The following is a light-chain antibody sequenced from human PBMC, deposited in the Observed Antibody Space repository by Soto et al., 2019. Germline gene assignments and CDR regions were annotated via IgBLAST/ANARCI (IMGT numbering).Light chain of an antibody. CDR3: QSYDSSLSAWKV. CDR1: NTNIGAGYD. V-gene: IGLV1-40*01. CDR2: ANI. J-gene: IGLJ3*02. Sequence: VLTQPPSVSGAPGQRVSISCTGTNTNIGAGYDVNWYQLLPGTAPKLLIYANINRPSGVPDRFSGSKSGASAFLVITGLQAEDEADYYCQSYDSSLSAWKVFGGGTKVTVL.